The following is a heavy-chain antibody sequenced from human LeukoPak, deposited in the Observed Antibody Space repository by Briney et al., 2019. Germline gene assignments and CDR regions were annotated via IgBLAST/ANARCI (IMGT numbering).Heavy chain of an antibody. CDR3: ARDSHGYCSGGSCYSGGWFDP. V-gene: IGHV4-39*07. D-gene: IGHD2-15*01. CDR1: GGSISSNSYY. CDR2: IYYTGST. Sequence: SETLSLTCAVSGGSISSNSYYWGWIRQPPGKGLEWIGTIYYTGSTYYNPSLRSRVTMSVDTSKNQFSLKLSSVTAADTAVYYCARDSHGYCSGGSCYSGGWFDPWGQGTLVTVSS. J-gene: IGHJ5*02.